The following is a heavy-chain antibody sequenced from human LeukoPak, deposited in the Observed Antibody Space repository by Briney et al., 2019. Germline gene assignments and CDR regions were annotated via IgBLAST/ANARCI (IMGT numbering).Heavy chain of an antibody. J-gene: IGHJ4*02. CDR2: VFYRGTT. D-gene: IGHD3-22*01. Sequence: PSETLSPTCTVSGGSLTNYYWGWIRQPPGKGLEWIAYVFYRGTTNYNPSLKSRVTISADTSKNQFSLKLSSVTAADTAVYYCARIVSSGFSDYWGQGTLVAVSS. V-gene: IGHV4-59*01. CDR1: GGSLTNYY. CDR3: ARIVSSGFSDY.